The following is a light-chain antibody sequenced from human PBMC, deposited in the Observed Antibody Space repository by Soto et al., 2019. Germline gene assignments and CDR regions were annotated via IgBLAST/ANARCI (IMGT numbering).Light chain of an antibody. CDR1: QSVNNN. Sequence: EIVMTQSPVTLSVSPGERATLSCTASQSVNNNVAWYQQKPGHTPRLLIYDTSNRATGIPARFSGSGSGTDFTLTINNLDPEDFAVYYCQQRSNWPITFGQGTRLEIK. V-gene: IGKV3-11*01. CDR2: DTS. J-gene: IGKJ5*01. CDR3: QQRSNWPIT.